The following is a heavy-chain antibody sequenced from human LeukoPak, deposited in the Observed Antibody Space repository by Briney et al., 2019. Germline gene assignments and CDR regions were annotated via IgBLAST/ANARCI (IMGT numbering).Heavy chain of an antibody. CDR3: AREVGACSSTSCYTEQLYYLDY. J-gene: IGHJ4*02. CDR2: INPNSGGT. CDR1: GYTFTGYY. V-gene: IGHV1-2*02. Sequence: ASVKVSCKASGYTFTGYYMHWVRQAPGQGLEWMGWINPNSGGTNYAQKFQGRVTMTRDTSISTAYMELSRLRSDDTAVYYCAREVGACSSTSCYTEQLYYLDYRGQGTLVTVSS. D-gene: IGHD2-2*02.